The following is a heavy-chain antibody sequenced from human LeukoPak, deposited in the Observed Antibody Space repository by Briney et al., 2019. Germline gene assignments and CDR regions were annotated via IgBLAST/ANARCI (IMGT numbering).Heavy chain of an antibody. CDR2: TKNKANTYTT. J-gene: IGHJ4*02. D-gene: IGHD5-12*01. CDR1: GFTFGDYA. V-gene: IGHV3-72*01. Sequence: GGSLRLSCTASGFTFGDYAMSWVRQAPGKGLEWVGRTKNKANTYTTEYAASVKGRFTISRDDSKNSLYLQVNSLKTEDTAVYYCARAFRHGGHDFEFDYWGQGTLVTVSS. CDR3: ARAFRHGGHDFEFDY.